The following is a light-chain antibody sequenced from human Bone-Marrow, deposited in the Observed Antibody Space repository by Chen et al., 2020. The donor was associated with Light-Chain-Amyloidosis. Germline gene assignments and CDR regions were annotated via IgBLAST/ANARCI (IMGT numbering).Light chain of an antibody. J-gene: IGLJ2*01. CDR3: AAWDDSLNGHVV. CDR2: SNN. Sequence: QSVLTQPPSASGTPGPRVPISCSGRSSNIGSNTVNWYQQLPGTAPKLLIYSNNQRPSGVPDRFSGSKSGTSASLAISGLQSEDEADYYCAAWDDSLNGHVVFGGGTKLTVL. CDR1: SSNIGSNT. V-gene: IGLV1-44*01.